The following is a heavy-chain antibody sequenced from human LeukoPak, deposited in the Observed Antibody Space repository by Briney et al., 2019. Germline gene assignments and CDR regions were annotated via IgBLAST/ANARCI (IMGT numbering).Heavy chain of an antibody. J-gene: IGHJ5*02. CDR3: ARDGTVATNWFDP. CDR1: GGSVSSYY. V-gene: IGHV4-59*02. Sequence: SETLSPTCTVSGGSVSSYYWSWIRQPPGKGLEWIGYIKSSGSSNYNPSLKSRVTISMDTSKNQFSLRLNSVTAADTAVYYCARDGTVATNWFDPCGQGTLVTVSS. D-gene: IGHD5-12*01. CDR2: IKSSGSS.